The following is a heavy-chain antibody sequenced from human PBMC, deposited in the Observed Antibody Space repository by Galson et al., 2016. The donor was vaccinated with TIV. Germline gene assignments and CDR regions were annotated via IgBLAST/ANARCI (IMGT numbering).Heavy chain of an antibody. J-gene: IGHJ6*02. CDR2: IKSNTDGGTT. D-gene: IGHD2-21*02. CDR1: GFTINNAW. Sequence: SLRLSCAGSGFTINNAWMSWVRQAPGKGLEWVGRIKSNTDGGTTDYAASVKGRFTISRDDSRSTLFLQMNGLKTEDTAVYYCSTPPYCGGDCWHYYYYAVDVWGQGTTVTVS. CDR3: STPPYCGGDCWHYYYYAVDV. V-gene: IGHV3-15*01.